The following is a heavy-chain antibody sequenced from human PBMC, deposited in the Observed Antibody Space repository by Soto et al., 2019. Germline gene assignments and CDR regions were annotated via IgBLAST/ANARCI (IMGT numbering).Heavy chain of an antibody. D-gene: IGHD4-17*01. CDR2: MNPNSGNT. J-gene: IGHJ4*02. CDR1: GYTFTSYD. Sequence: QVQLVQSGAEVKKPGASVKVSCKASGYTFTSYDINWVRQATGQGLEWMGWMNPNSGNTGYAQKFRGRVTMTRNTSISTAYMELSSLRSEDTAVYYCARGRHDYGDYVVDYWGQGTLVTVSS. CDR3: ARGRHDYGDYVVDY. V-gene: IGHV1-8*01.